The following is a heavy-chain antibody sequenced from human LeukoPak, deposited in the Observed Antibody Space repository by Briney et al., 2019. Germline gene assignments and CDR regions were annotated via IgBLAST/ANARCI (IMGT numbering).Heavy chain of an antibody. CDR1: GFTFSSYA. J-gene: IGHJ4*02. V-gene: IGHV3-23*01. CDR2: ISGSGGST. D-gene: IGHD1-26*01. Sequence: QPGASLRLSCTASGFTFSSYAMNWVRQAPGKGXXXXXAISGSGGSTNYADSVKGRFTISRDNSKNTLFLQMNNLRADDTAVYYCAKGRWELLRLPFDYWGQGTLVTVFS. CDR3: AKGRWELLRLPFDY.